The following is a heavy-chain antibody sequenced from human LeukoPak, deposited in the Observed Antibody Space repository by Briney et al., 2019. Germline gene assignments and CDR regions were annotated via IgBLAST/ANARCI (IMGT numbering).Heavy chain of an antibody. D-gene: IGHD3-22*01. Sequence: GGSLRLSCAASGFTFSNYGMHWVRQVPGKGLEWVAAIWFDGIKKYYADSVKGRLTISKDNSKNTLYLQMNSLRAEDTAVYYCARDLEDSSPFGAFDMWGQGTMVTVSS. CDR1: GFTFSNYG. J-gene: IGHJ3*02. CDR3: ARDLEDSSPFGAFDM. V-gene: IGHV3-33*01. CDR2: IWFDGIKK.